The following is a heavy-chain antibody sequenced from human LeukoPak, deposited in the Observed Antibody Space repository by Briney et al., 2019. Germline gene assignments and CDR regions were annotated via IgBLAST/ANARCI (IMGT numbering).Heavy chain of an antibody. V-gene: IGHV3-7*03. J-gene: IGHJ4*02. CDR1: GLTSSSYW. Sequence: GGSLRLSCAVSGLTSSSYWMSWVRQAPGKGLEWVANIKQDGSEKYYVDSVKGRFTISRDNAKNSLYLQMNSLRAEDTAVYYCARAPYCIGGSCRFDYWGQGTLVTVSS. CDR3: ARAPYCIGGSCRFDY. D-gene: IGHD2-15*01. CDR2: IKQDGSEK.